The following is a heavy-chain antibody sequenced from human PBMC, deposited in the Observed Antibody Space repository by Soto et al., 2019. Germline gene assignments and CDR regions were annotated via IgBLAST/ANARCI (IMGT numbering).Heavy chain of an antibody. CDR3: ARLPPPLAPGEVYFQH. J-gene: IGHJ1*01. CDR1: GFTFSSYW. Sequence: EVQLVESGGGLVQPGGSLRLSCAASGFTFSSYWMSWVRQAPGKGLEWVANIKQDGSEKYYVDSVKGRFTISRDNAKNSLYLQMNRLRAEDTAVYYCARLPPPLAPGEVYFQHWGQGTLVTVSS. CDR2: IKQDGSEK. V-gene: IGHV3-7*01.